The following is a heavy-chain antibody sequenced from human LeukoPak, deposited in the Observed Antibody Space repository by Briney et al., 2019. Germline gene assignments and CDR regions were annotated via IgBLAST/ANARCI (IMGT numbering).Heavy chain of an antibody. J-gene: IGHJ4*02. CDR3: ARGYGYYFES. CDR1: GGSISSYY. Sequence: SGTLSLTCTVSGGSISSYYWNWIRQPPGKGLEWIGYIYSSGSTNYNPSLKSRVAISVDTSRNQFSLKLSSVTTADTAVYYCARGYGYYFESWGQETLVTVSS. D-gene: IGHD5-18*01. CDR2: IYSSGST. V-gene: IGHV4-59*03.